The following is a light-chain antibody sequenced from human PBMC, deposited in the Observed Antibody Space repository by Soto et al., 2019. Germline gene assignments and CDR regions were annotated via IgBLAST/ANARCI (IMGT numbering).Light chain of an antibody. J-gene: IGKJ1*01. V-gene: IGKV3-15*01. CDR1: QSVNSN. CDR2: GAS. CDR3: QQYNNWPWT. Sequence: EILMTQSQATLSVSPGERATLSCRTSQSVNSNLAWYQQKPGQAPKLLIYGASTRATGIPARFSGSGSGTEFTLTISSLQSEDFGVYSCQQYNNWPWTFGQGTKVEIK.